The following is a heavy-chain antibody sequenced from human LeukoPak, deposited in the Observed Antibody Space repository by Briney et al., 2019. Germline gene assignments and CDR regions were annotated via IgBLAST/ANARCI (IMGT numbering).Heavy chain of an antibody. J-gene: IGHJ6*02. CDR1: GFAFSTFA. CDR3: AKVYGSGSYYPDFYYYYGMDV. D-gene: IGHD3-10*01. Sequence: GGSLRLSCAASGFAFSTFAMTWVRQAPGKGLEWISYISNSHTTIYYADSVKGRFTISRDDSKNTLYLQMNSLRAEDTAVYYCAKVYGSGSYYPDFYYYYGMDVWGQGTTVTVSS. CDR2: ISNSHTTI. V-gene: IGHV3-48*01.